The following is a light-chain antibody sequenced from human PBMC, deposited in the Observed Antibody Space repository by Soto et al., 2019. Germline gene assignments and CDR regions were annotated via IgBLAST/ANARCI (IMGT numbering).Light chain of an antibody. CDR3: QQVSTYSSIT. CDR1: QAIDIY. CDR2: TAS. Sequence: DIQLTQSPPFLSASVGDRVTITCRASQAIDIYLAWYQQKPGKAPKLLIYTASTLQRGVPSRFSGSGSGTEFTLTISSLQPEDFATYYCQQVSTYSSITFGQGTRLEIK. V-gene: IGKV1-9*01. J-gene: IGKJ5*01.